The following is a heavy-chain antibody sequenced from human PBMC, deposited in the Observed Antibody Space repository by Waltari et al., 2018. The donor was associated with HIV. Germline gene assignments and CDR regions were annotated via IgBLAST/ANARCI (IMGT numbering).Heavy chain of an antibody. J-gene: IGHJ4*02. Sequence: QVQLKQSGPGLVKPSETLSLTCIFSGGSDSDYYWTWIRQPPGKGLEWIGHINYGGSTNYNPSLKGRVAISIDVSKNQFSLKLRSVTAADTAVYYCAEGRGWQADDWGQGTLVTVSS. CDR2: INYGGST. V-gene: IGHV4-59*02. CDR3: AEGRGWQADD. CDR1: GGSDSDYY.